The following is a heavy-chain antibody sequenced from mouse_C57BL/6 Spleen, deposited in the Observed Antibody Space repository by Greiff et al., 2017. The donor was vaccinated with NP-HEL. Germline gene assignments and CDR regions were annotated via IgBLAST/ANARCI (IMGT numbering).Heavy chain of an antibody. V-gene: IGHV1-62-2*01. J-gene: IGHJ4*01. D-gene: IGHD3-2*02. CDR2: FYPGSGSI. CDR1: GYTFTEYT. Sequence: QVHVKQSGAELVKPGASVKLSCKASGYTFTEYTIHWVKQRPGQGLEWIGWFYPGSGSIKYNEKFKDKATLTADKSSSTVYMELSGLTSEDSAADFCARNEDRESSSGDMDYWGQGTSVTVSS. CDR3: ARNEDRESSSGDMDY.